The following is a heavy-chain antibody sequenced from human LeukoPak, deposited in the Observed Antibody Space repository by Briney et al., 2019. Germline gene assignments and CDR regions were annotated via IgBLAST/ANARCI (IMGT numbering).Heavy chain of an antibody. V-gene: IGHV3-66*01. D-gene: IGHD3-3*01. CDR1: GFTVSSNY. J-gene: IGHJ6*02. CDR2: IYSGGST. Sequence: PGGSLRLSCAASGFTVSSNYMSWVRQAPGKGLEWVSVIYSGGSTYYADSVKGRFTVSRDNSKNTLYLQMNSLRAEDTAVYYCASIVRYDFWSGYGPVDVWGQGTTVTVSS. CDR3: ASIVRYDFWSGYGPVDV.